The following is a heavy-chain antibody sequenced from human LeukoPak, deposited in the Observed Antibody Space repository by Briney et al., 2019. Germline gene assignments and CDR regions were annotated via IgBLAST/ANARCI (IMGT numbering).Heavy chain of an antibody. D-gene: IGHD3-10*01. V-gene: IGHV4-39*01. Sequence: SETLSLTCTVSGGSISSSSYYWGWIRQPPGKGLEWIGSIYYSGSTYYNPSLKSRVTISVDTSKNQFSLKLSSVTAADTAVYYCARQDPPPGMKAFDIRGQGTMVTVSS. CDR2: IYYSGST. CDR1: GGSISSSSYY. CDR3: ARQDPPPGMKAFDI. J-gene: IGHJ3*02.